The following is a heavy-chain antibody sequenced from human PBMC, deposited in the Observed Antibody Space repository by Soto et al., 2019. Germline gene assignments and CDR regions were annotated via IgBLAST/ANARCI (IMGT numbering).Heavy chain of an antibody. Sequence: GASVKVSCKASGGTFSSYAISWVRQAPGQGLEWMGGIIPIFGTANYAQKFQGRVTITADESTSTAYMELSSLRSEDTAVYYCARAPEIEYSSSSAWFDPWGQGTLVTVSS. J-gene: IGHJ5*02. CDR2: IIPIFGTA. CDR3: ARAPEIEYSSSSAWFDP. V-gene: IGHV1-69*13. D-gene: IGHD6-6*01. CDR1: GGTFSSYA.